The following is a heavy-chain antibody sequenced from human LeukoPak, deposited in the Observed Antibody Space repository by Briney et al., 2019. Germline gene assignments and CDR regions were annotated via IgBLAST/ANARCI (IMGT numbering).Heavy chain of an antibody. J-gene: IGHJ3*01. Sequence: GESLKISCQGSGYTFINYWIGWVRQMPGKGLEWMGNIYPGDSDTRYSPSFQGQVAISADKSINTASLQWSSLKASDTAMYYCARGLNNAFDFWGQGTMVTVSS. CDR2: IYPGDSDT. CDR1: GYTFINYW. CDR3: ARGLNNAFDF. V-gene: IGHV5-51*01. D-gene: IGHD4/OR15-4a*01.